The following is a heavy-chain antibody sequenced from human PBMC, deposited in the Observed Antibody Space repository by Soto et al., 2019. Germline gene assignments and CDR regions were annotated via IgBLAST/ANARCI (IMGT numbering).Heavy chain of an antibody. CDR2: IDSSSSFI. CDR3: ARDPLWFGEIGYFDY. V-gene: IGHV3-21*06. D-gene: IGHD3-10*01. J-gene: IGHJ4*02. CDR1: GFTFSSHA. Sequence: GGSLRLSCAASGFTFSSHAMNWVRQAPGKGLEWISSIDSSSSFIYYADSVKGRFTISRDNAKNSVFLYMSSLRADDTAVYYCARDPLWFGEIGYFDYWGQGALVTVSS.